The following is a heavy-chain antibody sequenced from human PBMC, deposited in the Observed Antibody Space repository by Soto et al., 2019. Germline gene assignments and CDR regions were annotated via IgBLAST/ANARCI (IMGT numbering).Heavy chain of an antibody. J-gene: IGHJ6*02. D-gene: IGHD1-7*01. CDR3: AREAGTIGNYYYGMDV. CDR1: GYSFTGYY. CDR2: INPNSGGT. V-gene: IGHV1-2*02. Sequence: QVQLVQSGAEVKKPGASVRVSCKASGYSFTGYYVHWVRLAPGQGLEWMGWINPNSGGTNHAQKFQGRVTITRATSISTAYLELTRLTSNDTAVYFCAREAGTIGNYYYGMDVWGQGTTVTVS.